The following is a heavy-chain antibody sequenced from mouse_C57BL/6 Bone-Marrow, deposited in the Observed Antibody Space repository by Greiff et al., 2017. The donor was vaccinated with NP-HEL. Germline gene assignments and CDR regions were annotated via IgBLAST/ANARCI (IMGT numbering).Heavy chain of an antibody. CDR1: GFTFSSYA. Sequence: EVMLVESGEGLVKPGGSLKLSCAASGFTFSSYAMSWVRQTPEKRLEWVAYISSGGDYIYYADTVKGRFTISRDNARNTLYLQMSSLKSEDTAMYYCTRDKDYFSYFDYWGQGTTLTVSS. CDR2: ISSGGDYI. D-gene: IGHD1-1*01. V-gene: IGHV5-9-1*02. CDR3: TRDKDYFSYFDY. J-gene: IGHJ2*01.